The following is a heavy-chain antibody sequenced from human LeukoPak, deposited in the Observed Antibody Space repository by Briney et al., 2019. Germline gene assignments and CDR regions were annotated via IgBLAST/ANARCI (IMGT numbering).Heavy chain of an antibody. CDR1: GFPFSSYA. J-gene: IGHJ5*02. CDR3: ARAQVGAPTDL. CDR2: IHGDGDNI. V-gene: IGHV3-74*01. D-gene: IGHD1-26*01. Sequence: PGGSLRLSCAASGFPFSSYAMCWVRQAPGKGLVWVARIHGDGDNISYADSVRGRFTISRDNAKDTLYLHVNSLRPEDTAVYYCARAQVGAPTDLWGQGTLVTVSS.